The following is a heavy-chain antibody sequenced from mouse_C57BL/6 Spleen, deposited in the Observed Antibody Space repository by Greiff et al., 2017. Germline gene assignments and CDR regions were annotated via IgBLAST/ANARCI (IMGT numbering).Heavy chain of an antibody. Sequence: EVKLVESGPELVKPGASVKISCKASGYSFTDYNMNWVKQSNGKSLEWIGVINPNYGTTSYNQKFKGKATLTVDQSSSTAYMQLNSLTSEDSAVYYWARETAQATDYFDYWGQGTTLTVSS. V-gene: IGHV1-39*01. CDR1: GYSFTDYN. CDR2: INPNYGTT. D-gene: IGHD3-2*02. J-gene: IGHJ2*01. CDR3: ARETAQATDYFDY.